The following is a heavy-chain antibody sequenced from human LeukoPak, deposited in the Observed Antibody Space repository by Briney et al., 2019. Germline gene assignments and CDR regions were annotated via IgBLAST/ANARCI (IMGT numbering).Heavy chain of an antibody. CDR3: AKLVGVAPTDY. J-gene: IGHJ4*02. CDR1: GFTFSGYA. Sequence: RGSLRLSCAASGFTFSGYAMSWVRQAPGKGLEWVSGISASAGGTYYADSVKGRFTISRDNSKNTLYLQLDSLTAEDTAVYYCAKLVGVAPTDYWGQGTLDTVSS. CDR2: ISASAGGT. D-gene: IGHD2-15*01. V-gene: IGHV3-23*01.